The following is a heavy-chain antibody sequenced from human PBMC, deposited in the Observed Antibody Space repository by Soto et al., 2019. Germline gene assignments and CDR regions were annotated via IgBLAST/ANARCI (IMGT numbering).Heavy chain of an antibody. V-gene: IGHV4-34*09. J-gene: IGHJ4*02. Sequence: TLSLTCAVYGGSFSGYYWSWIRQPPGKGLEWIGYIYHSGSSQSNPSLKSRVTISIDTSKNQFSLELRSVTAADTAVYYCARDLLDTTVDYYFDSWGPGRLVTVSS. CDR2: IYHSGSS. CDR1: GGSFSGYY. CDR3: ARDLLDTTVDYYFDS. D-gene: IGHD4-17*01.